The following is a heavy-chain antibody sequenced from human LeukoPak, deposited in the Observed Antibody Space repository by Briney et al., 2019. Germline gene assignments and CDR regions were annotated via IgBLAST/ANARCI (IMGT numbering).Heavy chain of an antibody. CDR3: AKAQHWNFDY. CDR2: ISGSGGST. J-gene: IGHJ4*02. V-gene: IGHV3-23*01. CDR1: GFTFSSYA. Sequence: PGGSLRLSCAASGFTFSSYAMSWVRQAPGKGLEWVSAISGSGGSTYYAHTVKGQFTICRDNSKNTLYLLMNSLRTEDTAVYYCAKAQHWNFDYWGQGTLLTVSS. D-gene: IGHD1-1*01.